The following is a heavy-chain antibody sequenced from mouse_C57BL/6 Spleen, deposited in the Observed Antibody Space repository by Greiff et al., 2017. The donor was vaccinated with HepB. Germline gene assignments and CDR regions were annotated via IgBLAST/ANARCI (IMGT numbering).Heavy chain of an antibody. CDR2: INPSNGGN. D-gene: IGHD1-1*01. CDR3: ARDYYGSSYAMDY. CDR1: GYTFTSYW. V-gene: IGHV1-53*01. Sequence: VQLQQPGTELVKPGASVKLSCKASGYTFTSYWMHWVKQRPGQGLEWIGNINPSNGGNNYNEKFKSKATLTVDKSSSTAYMQLSSLTSEDSAVYYCARDYYGSSYAMDYWGQGTSVTVSS. J-gene: IGHJ4*01.